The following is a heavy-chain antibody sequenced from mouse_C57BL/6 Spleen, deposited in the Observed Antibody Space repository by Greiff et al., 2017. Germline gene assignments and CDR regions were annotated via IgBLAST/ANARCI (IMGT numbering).Heavy chain of an antibody. CDR2: IHPNSGST. V-gene: IGHV1-64*01. CDR3: ARYYYGNYVDAY. D-gene: IGHD2-1*01. Sequence: QVQLQQPGAELVKPGASVKLSCKASGYTFTSYWMHWVKQRPGQGLEWIGMIHPNSGSTNYNAKFKSKATLTVDKSSSTAYMQLSSRTSEDSAVYYYARYYYGNYVDAYWGQGTTLTVSS. CDR1: GYTFTSYW. J-gene: IGHJ2*01.